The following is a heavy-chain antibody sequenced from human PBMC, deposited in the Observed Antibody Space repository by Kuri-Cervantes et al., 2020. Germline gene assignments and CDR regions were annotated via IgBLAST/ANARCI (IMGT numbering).Heavy chain of an antibody. J-gene: IGHJ4*02. CDR2: INHSGST. CDR1: GGSFSSYY. V-gene: IGHV4-34*01. D-gene: IGHD7-27*01. Sequence: GSLRLSCAVYGGSFSSYYWNWIRQPPGKGLEWIGEINHSGSTDYNPSLKSRITISVDTSKNQFSLNLNSVTAADTAIYYCARRGEVTGWSFDYWGQGTLVTVSS. CDR3: ARRGEVTGWSFDY.